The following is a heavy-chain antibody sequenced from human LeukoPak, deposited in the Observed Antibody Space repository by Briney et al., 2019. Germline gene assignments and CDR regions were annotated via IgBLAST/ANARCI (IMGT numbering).Heavy chain of an antibody. V-gene: IGHV3-7*01. CDR3: AREFPPPRRTVPYFDY. CDR1: GFTFSSYW. Sequence: GGSLRLSCAASGFTFSSYWMSWVRQAPGKGLEWVANIKQDGSEKYYVDSVKGRFTISRDNAKNSLYLQMNSLRAEDTAVYYCAREFPPPRRTVPYFDYWGQGTLVTVSS. D-gene: IGHD3-10*01. J-gene: IGHJ4*02. CDR2: IKQDGSEK.